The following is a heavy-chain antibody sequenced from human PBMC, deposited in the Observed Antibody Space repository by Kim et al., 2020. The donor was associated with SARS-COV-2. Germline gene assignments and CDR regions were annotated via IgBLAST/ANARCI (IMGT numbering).Heavy chain of an antibody. J-gene: IGHJ4*02. V-gene: IGHV4-59*03. CDR2: AYYSGST. CDR3: ATRKYSSDWYWYYFDS. CDR1: GASMSSYY. D-gene: IGHD6-19*01. Sequence: SETLSLTCTVSGASMSSYYWSWIRQPPGKGLEWIGYAYYSGSTNYNPSLKSRVTISVDTSKNQFSLKVTSVTAADTAVYYWATRKYSSDWYWYYFDSWGQGTLVTVSS.